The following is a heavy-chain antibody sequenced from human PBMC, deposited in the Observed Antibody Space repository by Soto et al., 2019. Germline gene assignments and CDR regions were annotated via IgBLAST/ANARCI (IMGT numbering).Heavy chain of an antibody. Sequence: GGFLRLSCAASGFTFSSYGMHWVRQAPGKGLEWVAVISYDGSNKYYADSVKGRFTISRDNSKNTLYLQMNSLRAEDTAVYYCAKDPYYDFWSGYFDYWGQGTLVTVSS. CDR2: ISYDGSNK. CDR1: GFTFSSYG. J-gene: IGHJ4*02. D-gene: IGHD3-3*01. CDR3: AKDPYYDFWSGYFDY. V-gene: IGHV3-30*18.